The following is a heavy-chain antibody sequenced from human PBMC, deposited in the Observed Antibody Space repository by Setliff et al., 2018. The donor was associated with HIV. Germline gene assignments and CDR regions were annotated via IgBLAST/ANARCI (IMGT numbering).Heavy chain of an antibody. CDR2: IYHGGST. V-gene: IGHV4-4*02. CDR3: ARQGNIVVVTSFDY. CDR1: GGSISSSNW. Sequence: SETLSLTCAVSGGSISSSNWWSWVRQPPEKGLEWIGEIYHGGSTYYNPSLKSRVTISVDTSKNQFSLRLNSVTAADTAVYYCARQGNIVVVTSFDYWGQGTLVTVSS. D-gene: IGHD2-21*02. J-gene: IGHJ4*02.